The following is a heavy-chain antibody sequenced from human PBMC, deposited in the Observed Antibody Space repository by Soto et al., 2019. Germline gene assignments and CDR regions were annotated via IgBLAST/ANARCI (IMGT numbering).Heavy chain of an antibody. CDR2: IIPIFGTA. CDR1: GGTFSSYA. Sequence: SVKVSRKASGGTFSSYAISWVRQAPGQGLEWMGGIIPIFGTANYAQKFQGRVTITADESTSTAYMELSSLRSEDTAVYYCARTKTRHPSNWFDPWGQGTLVTVSS. V-gene: IGHV1-69*13. D-gene: IGHD1-1*01. CDR3: ARTKTRHPSNWFDP. J-gene: IGHJ5*02.